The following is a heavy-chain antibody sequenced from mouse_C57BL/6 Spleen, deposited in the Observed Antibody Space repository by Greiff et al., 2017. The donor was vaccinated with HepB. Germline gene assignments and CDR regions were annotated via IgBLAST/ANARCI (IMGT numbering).Heavy chain of an antibody. CDR2: INPGSGGT. CDR1: GYAFTNYL. CDR3: ARSRGSVEAFAY. D-gene: IGHD1-1*01. V-gene: IGHV1-54*01. Sequence: VQLQQSGAELVRPGTSVKVSCKASGYAFTNYLIEWVKQRPGQGLEWIGVINPGSGGTNYNEKFKGKATLTADKSSSTAYMQLSSLTSEDSAVYFCARSRGSVEAFAYWGQGTLVTVSA. J-gene: IGHJ3*01.